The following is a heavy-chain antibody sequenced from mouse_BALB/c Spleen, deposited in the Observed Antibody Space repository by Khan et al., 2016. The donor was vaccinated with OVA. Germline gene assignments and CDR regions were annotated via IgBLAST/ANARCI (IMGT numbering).Heavy chain of an antibody. CDR3: ARDYVSLYWYFDV. Sequence: EVQLQESGPGLVKPSQTVSLTCTVTGISITSGNYRWSWIRQFPGNKLEWIGNIYYSGTVTYHPSLTSRTTITRDTSKNQFFLEMNSLTAEDTATDYGARDYVSLYWYFDVWGAGTTVTVSS. CDR1: GISITSGNYR. V-gene: IGHV3-5*02. D-gene: IGHD1-1*01. J-gene: IGHJ1*01. CDR2: IYYSGTV.